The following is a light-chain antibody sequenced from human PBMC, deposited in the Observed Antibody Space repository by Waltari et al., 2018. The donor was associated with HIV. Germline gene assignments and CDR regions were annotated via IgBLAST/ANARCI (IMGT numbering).Light chain of an antibody. Sequence: QSVLTQPPSVSEAPRQRVTISCSGSSSNIGNNAVNWYQQLPGKAPKLLIYDDDLRPSGVSDRFSGSKSGTSASLAISGLQSEDEADYYCAAWDDSLNGSWVFGGGTKLTVL. CDR3: AAWDDSLNGSWV. V-gene: IGLV1-36*01. CDR2: DDD. CDR1: SSNIGNNA. J-gene: IGLJ3*02.